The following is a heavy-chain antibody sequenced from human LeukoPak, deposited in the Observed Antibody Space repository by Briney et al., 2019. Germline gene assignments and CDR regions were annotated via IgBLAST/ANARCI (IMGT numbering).Heavy chain of an antibody. CDR3: ATDAYSFGSRVYYFDY. J-gene: IGHJ4*02. D-gene: IGHD5-18*01. CDR2: ISSSSGTI. V-gene: IGHV3-48*02. Sequence: GGSLRLSCAASGLTFSSYSMNWIRQVPGKGLEWISYISSSSGTIYYADSVQGRFTISRDNDRNSLYLQMDSLRDEDTAVYYCATDAYSFGSRVYYFDYWGQGALVTVSS. CDR1: GLTFSSYS.